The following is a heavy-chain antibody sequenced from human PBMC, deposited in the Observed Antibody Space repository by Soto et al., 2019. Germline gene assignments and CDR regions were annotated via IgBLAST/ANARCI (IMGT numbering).Heavy chain of an antibody. CDR2: ISPSGDST. J-gene: IGHJ6*02. CDR3: VKEPDV. CDR1: GFIFSTYS. Sequence: EVQLLESGGGLGQPGGSLRVSCEASGFIFSTYSMTWVRQAPGKGLEWVAAISPSGDSTYYADSVKGRLTISRDNSKNTVFLQMNRLSADDSALYYCVKEPDVWGQGIAVTVSS. V-gene: IGHV3-23*01.